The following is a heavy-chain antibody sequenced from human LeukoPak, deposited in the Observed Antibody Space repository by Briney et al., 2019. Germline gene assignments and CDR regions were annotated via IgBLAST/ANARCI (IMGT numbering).Heavy chain of an antibody. Sequence: SETLSLTCTVSGGSISSYYCSWIRQPPGKGLEWIGYIYFSGSTNYNPSLKSRVTISVDTSKNQFSLKLSSVPAARTAGYFCVREWEGGGGMDVWGQGTTVTVSS. CDR3: VREWEGGGGMDV. CDR2: IYFSGST. J-gene: IGHJ6*02. D-gene: IGHD1-26*01. V-gene: IGHV4-59*01. CDR1: GGSISSYY.